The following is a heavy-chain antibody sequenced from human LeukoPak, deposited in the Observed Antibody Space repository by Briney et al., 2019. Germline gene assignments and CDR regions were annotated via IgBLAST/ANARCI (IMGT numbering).Heavy chain of an antibody. CDR3: VKRGGSNGWGAFDI. D-gene: IGHD6-19*01. V-gene: IGHV3-23*01. CDR1: GFSISTYV. Sequence: GGSLRLSCTVSGFSISTYVMNWVRQAPGKGLEWVSAVSGRTDDTVYADSVKGRFTISRDSSKKTVYLQMNSLRVEDMAIYYCVKRGGSNGWGAFDIWGQGTMVTVSS. CDR2: VSGRTDDT. J-gene: IGHJ3*02.